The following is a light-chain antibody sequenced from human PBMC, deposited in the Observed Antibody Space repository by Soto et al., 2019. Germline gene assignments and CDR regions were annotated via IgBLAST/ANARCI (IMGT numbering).Light chain of an antibody. CDR1: SSDVGNYNY. CDR3: SSYTSISTYVI. V-gene: IGLV2-14*01. J-gene: IGLJ2*01. CDR2: EVS. Sequence: QSVLTQPASVSGSPGQSITISCTGTSSDVGNYNYVSWYQQHPGKAPKLMIYEVSNRPSGVSNRFSGSKSGNTASLTISGLQAEDEADYYCSSYTSISTYVIFGGGTQLTVL.